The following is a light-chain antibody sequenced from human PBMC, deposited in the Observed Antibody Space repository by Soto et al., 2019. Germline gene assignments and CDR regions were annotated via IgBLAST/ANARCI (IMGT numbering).Light chain of an antibody. Sequence: QLVLTQPPSVSGAPGQRVTISCTGSSSNIGAGYDVHWYQQLPGTAPKLLIYGNSNRPSGVPDRFSGSKSGTSASLAITGLQAEDEADYYCQSYDSSLSGFNDVFGTGTQLTVL. V-gene: IGLV1-40*01. CDR3: QSYDSSLSGFNDV. J-gene: IGLJ7*01. CDR2: GNS. CDR1: SSNIGAGYD.